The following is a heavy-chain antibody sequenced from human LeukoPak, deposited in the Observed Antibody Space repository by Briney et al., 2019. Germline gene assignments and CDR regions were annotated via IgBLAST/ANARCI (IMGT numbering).Heavy chain of an antibody. D-gene: IGHD6-13*01. V-gene: IGHV3-48*01. J-gene: IGHJ4*02. CDR2: ISSSSSTI. CDR3: ARTISIAAAGTSIDY. Sequence: GGSLRLSCAASGFTFSSYSMNWVRQAPGKGLEWVSYISSSSSTIYYADSVKGRFTISRDNAKNSLYLQMNSLRAEDTAVYYCARTISIAAAGTSIDYWGQGTLVTVSS. CDR1: GFTFSSYS.